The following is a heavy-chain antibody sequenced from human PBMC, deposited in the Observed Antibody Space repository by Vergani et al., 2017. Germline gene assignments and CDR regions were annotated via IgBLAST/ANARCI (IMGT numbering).Heavy chain of an antibody. V-gene: IGHV3-30*03. D-gene: IGHD1/OR15-1a*01. CDR1: GFTSSYYG. J-gene: IGHJ4*02. CDR3: ATNSCGTPGGQIGYFRE. Sequence: QVHLVESGGGVVQPGRSLRLSCVVSGFTSSYYGMHWVRQAPGKGLEWVAVIPYDGTQKYYADSVKGRFTISRDNSKSTLYLQMNSLRTEDTAVYYCATNSCGTPGGQIGYFREWGQGTLVTVSS. CDR2: IPYDGTQK.